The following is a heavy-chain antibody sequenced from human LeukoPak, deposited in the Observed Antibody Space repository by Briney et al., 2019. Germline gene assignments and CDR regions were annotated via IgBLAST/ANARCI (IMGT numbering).Heavy chain of an antibody. CDR2: VSNSGSST. Sequence: GGSLRLSCEASGFVFSDYSMNWVRQAPGKGLEWVSYVSNSGSSTYYADSVKGRFTISRDNSKNTLYLQMNSLRAEDTAVYYCAKEGNSAFFDYWGQGTLVTVSS. CDR3: AKEGNSAFFDY. V-gene: IGHV3-48*01. D-gene: IGHD4-23*01. J-gene: IGHJ4*02. CDR1: GFVFSDYS.